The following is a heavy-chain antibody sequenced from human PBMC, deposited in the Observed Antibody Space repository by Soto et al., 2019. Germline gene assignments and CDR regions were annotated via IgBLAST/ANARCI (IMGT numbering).Heavy chain of an antibody. D-gene: IGHD6-19*01. CDR2: IWYDGSNK. J-gene: IGHJ3*02. V-gene: IGHV3-33*01. CDR1: GFTFSSYG. CDR3: ARNSIAVATTAFDI. Sequence: HPGGSLRLSCAASGFTFSSYGMHWVRQAPGKGLEWVAVIWYDGSNKYYADSVKGRFTISRDNSKNTLYLQMNSLRAEDTAVYYCARNSIAVATTAFDIWGQGTMVTVSS.